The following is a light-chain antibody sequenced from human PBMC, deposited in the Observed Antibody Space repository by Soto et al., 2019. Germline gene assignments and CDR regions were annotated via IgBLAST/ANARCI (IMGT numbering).Light chain of an antibody. CDR3: QRTYTLPQT. Sequence: DIQMTQYPSSLSASVGDRVTITCRASQTVSTFVKWYQQKPGKVPDLLIHSSSTLYSGVPSRFRGSGSGTAFTLTISGLKPEDFATYYCQRTYTLPQTFAQATKGE. CDR2: SSS. J-gene: IGKJ1*01. V-gene: IGKV1-39*01. CDR1: QTVSTF.